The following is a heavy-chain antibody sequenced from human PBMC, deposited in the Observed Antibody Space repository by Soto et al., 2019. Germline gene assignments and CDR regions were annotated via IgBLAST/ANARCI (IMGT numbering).Heavy chain of an antibody. CDR2: IYPGDSDT. Sequence: PGESLKISCKGSGHSFTSQWIAWVRQMPGKGLEWMGIIYPGDSDTKYSPSFRGQVTISVDKSISTAYLQWSSLEASDTAIYFCATCTEGYYYGMDVWGQGTTVTVSS. CDR1: GHSFTSQW. D-gene: IGHD2-2*01. V-gene: IGHV5-51*01. CDR3: ATCTEGYYYGMDV. J-gene: IGHJ6*02.